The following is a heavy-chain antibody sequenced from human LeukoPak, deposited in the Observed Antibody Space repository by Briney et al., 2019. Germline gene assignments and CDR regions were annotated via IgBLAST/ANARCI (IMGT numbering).Heavy chain of an antibody. V-gene: IGHV3-23*01. J-gene: IGHJ4*02. CDR3: AKDDRWLQFCC. CDR1: GFTFSSYW. CDR2: IIPSGHTT. Sequence: GGSLRLSCAASGFTFSSYWMSWVRQAPGKGLEWVSGIIPSGHTTYYADSVRGRFTISRDNSRNTVYLQMNSLRAEDTAVYYCAKDDRWLQFCCWGQGTLVTVSA. D-gene: IGHD5-24*01.